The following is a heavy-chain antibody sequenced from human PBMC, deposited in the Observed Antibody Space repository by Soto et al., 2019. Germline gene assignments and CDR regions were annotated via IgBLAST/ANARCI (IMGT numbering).Heavy chain of an antibody. V-gene: IGHV3-30-3*01. J-gene: IGHJ5*02. CDR3: ARRYKDGRRDCISSSCLFEP. CDR2: ISYDGGSK. CDR1: GFTFNTYA. Sequence: QVQLVESGGGVVQPGRSLRLSCAASGFTFNTYAMHWVRQAPGKGLEWVAVISYDGGSKYYADSVKDRFTISRDNSKSTLNLQMNSLRGEDTAVYYCARRYKDGRRDCISSSCLFEPWGQGTLVTVSS. D-gene: IGHD2-2*01.